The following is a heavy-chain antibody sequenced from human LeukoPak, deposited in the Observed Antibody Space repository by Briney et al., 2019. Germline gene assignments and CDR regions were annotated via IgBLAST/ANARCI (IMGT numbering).Heavy chain of an antibody. CDR1: GFTFSSYW. Sequence: GGSLRLSCAASGFTFSSYWMSWVRQAPGKGLEWVSAIRGSGGSTYYADSVKGRFTISRDNSKNTLYLQMNSLRAEDTAVYYCAKGRSGIAAAGLNYWGQGTLVTVSS. J-gene: IGHJ4*02. V-gene: IGHV3-23*01. D-gene: IGHD6-13*01. CDR2: IRGSGGST. CDR3: AKGRSGIAAAGLNY.